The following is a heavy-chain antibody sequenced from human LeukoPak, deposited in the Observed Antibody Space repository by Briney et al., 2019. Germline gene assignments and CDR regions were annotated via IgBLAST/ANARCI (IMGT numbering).Heavy chain of an antibody. CDR2: IKQDGSEK. D-gene: IGHD4-17*01. CDR3: ARERRPTVLYFDY. J-gene: IGHJ4*02. Sequence: PGGSLRLSCAASGFTFSSYWMSWVRQAPGKGLEWVANIKQDGSEKYYVDSVKGRFTISRDNAKNSLYLQMNSLSAEDTAVYYCARERRPTVLYFDYWGQGTLVTVSS. CDR1: GFTFSSYW. V-gene: IGHV3-7*01.